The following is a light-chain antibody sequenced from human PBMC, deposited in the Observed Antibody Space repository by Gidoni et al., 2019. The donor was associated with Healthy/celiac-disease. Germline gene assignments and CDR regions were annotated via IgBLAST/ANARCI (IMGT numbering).Light chain of an antibody. V-gene: IGKV4-1*01. CDR1: QSVLYSPNNKNY. CDR2: WAS. J-gene: IGKJ5*01. CDR3: QQYYSTPPIT. Sequence: DIVMTQSPDSLAVSLGERATINCKSSQSVLYSPNNKNYLAWYQQKPGQPPKLLIDWASTRESGVPDRFSGSGSGTDFTLTISSLQAEDVAVYYCQQYYSTPPITFGQGTRLEIK.